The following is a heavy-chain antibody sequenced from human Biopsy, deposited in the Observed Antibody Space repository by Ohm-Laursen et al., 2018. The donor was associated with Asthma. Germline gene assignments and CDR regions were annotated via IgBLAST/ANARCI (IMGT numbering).Heavy chain of an antibody. CDR3: AKSADYYDSTDYLDF. V-gene: IGHV3-9*01. CDR2: ISWNSGNI. D-gene: IGHD3-22*01. Sequence: SFLRLSCSAPGFSFDDCAMHWVRQAPGKGLEWVSSISWNSGNIDYADSVKGRFTISRDNAKNSLYLQMQSLRPEDTAFYYCAKSADYYDSTDYLDFWGRGTLVTVSS. CDR1: GFSFDDCA. J-gene: IGHJ4*01.